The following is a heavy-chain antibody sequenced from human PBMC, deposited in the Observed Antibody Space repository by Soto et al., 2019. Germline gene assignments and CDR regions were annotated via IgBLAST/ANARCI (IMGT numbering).Heavy chain of an antibody. CDR2: ITGGGGGRT. Sequence: GGSLRLSCAASGFTFTNYAMNWVRQAPGKGLEWVSTITGGGGGRTNYSDSVKGRFTISRDNSKNTLYLQMNSLRAEDTAVYYCAKQPASIRTFDDWGQGALVTVSS. CDR3: AKQPASIRTFDD. D-gene: IGHD2-2*01. V-gene: IGHV3-23*01. J-gene: IGHJ4*02. CDR1: GFTFTNYA.